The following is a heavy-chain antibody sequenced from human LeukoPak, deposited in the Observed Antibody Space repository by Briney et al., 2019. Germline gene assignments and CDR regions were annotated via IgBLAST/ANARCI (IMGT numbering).Heavy chain of an antibody. CDR1: GFTFSTYA. CDR2: ISYNGSHQ. J-gene: IGHJ4*02. V-gene: IGHV3-30*04. D-gene: IGHD3-3*01. CDR3: ATSIRRITIFGVVIRAS. Sequence: PGGSLRLSCAASGFTFSTYAMHWVRQAPGKGLEWLTVISYNGSHQYYSDSVRGRFTISRDNSRNSVFLQINRLRPEDTAVYYCATSIRRITIFGVVIRASWGQGTLVTVSS.